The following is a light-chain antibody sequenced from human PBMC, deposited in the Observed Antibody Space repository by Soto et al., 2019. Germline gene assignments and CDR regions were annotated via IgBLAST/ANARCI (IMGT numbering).Light chain of an antibody. J-gene: IGKJ1*01. Sequence: DIQMTQSPSTLSASVGDRVTITCRASQSISSWLAWYQQKPGKAPKFLIYDASSLESGVPSRFSGSGSGTEFTLTISSLQPDDFATYYCQQYNSYSRTFGPGTKVDIK. CDR3: QQYNSYSRT. V-gene: IGKV1-5*01. CDR2: DAS. CDR1: QSISSW.